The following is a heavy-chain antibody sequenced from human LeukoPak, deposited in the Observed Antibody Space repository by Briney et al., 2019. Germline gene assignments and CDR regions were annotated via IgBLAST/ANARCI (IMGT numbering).Heavy chain of an antibody. D-gene: IGHD2-15*01. Sequence: PSETLSLTCTVSSSSISSYYWSWIRQPPGKGLEWIGYIYYSGSTNYNPSLKSRVTISVDTSKNQFSLKLSSVTAADTAVYYCARDFINSSCGSCYHDAFDIWGQGTMVTVSS. CDR1: SSSISSYY. CDR3: ARDFINSSCGSCYHDAFDI. J-gene: IGHJ3*02. CDR2: IYYSGST. V-gene: IGHV4-59*01.